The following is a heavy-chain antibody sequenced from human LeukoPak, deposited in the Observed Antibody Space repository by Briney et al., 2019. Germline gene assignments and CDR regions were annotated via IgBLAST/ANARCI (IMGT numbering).Heavy chain of an antibody. CDR3: AKMKGHPLPKYYMDV. J-gene: IGHJ6*01. CDR2: ISGSGDNT. CDR1: GFTFSSYS. D-gene: IGHD1-26*01. V-gene: IGHV3-23*01. Sequence: GGSLRLSCAGSGFTFSSYSMNWVRQAPGKGLEWVSGISGSGDNTLYADSVKGRFTISRDNSKKTLYLEMNSLRAEDTAIYYCAKMKGHPLPKYYMDVWGQGTTVTVSS.